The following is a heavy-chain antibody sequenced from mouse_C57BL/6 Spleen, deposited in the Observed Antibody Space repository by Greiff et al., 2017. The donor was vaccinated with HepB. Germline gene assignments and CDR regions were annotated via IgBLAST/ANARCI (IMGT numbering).Heavy chain of an antibody. V-gene: IGHV1-54*01. CDR1: GYAFTNYL. CDR3: AREMGRGTAMDY. CDR2: INPGRGGT. D-gene: IGHD4-1*01. J-gene: IGHJ4*01. Sequence: QVQLQQSGAELVRPGTSVKVSCKASGYAFTNYLIEWVKQRPGQGLEWIGVINPGRGGTNYNEKFKGKATLTADKSSSTAYMQLSSLTSEDSAVYFCAREMGRGTAMDYWGQGTSVTVSS.